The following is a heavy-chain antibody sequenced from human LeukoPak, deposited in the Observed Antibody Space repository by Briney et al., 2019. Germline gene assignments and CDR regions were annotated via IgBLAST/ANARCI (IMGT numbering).Heavy chain of an antibody. CDR1: GFTVSSNY. J-gene: IGHJ6*02. CDR3: ARDQRRGSSWYVDHYYYYGMDV. D-gene: IGHD6-13*01. V-gene: IGHV3-66*01. Sequence: GGSLRLSCAASGFTVSSNYMSWVRQAPGKGLEWVSVIYSGGSTYYADSVKGRFTISRDNSKNTLYLQMNSLRAEDTAVYSYARDQRRGSSWYVDHYYYYGMDVWGQGTTVTVSS. CDR2: IYSGGST.